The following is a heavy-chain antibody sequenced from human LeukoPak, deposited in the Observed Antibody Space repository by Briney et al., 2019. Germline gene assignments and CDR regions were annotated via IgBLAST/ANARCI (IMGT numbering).Heavy chain of an antibody. CDR2: IYYSGST. V-gene: IGHV4-59*01. D-gene: IGHD6-19*01. CDR3: ARDWYSSGWSAGFQH. CDR1: GVSISSYY. Sequence: SETLSLTCTISGVSISSYYWSWIRQPPGKGLEWIGYIYYSGSTNYNPSLKSRVTISIDTSKNQFSLKLSSVTAADTAVYYCARDWYSSGWSAGFQHWGQGTLVTVSS. J-gene: IGHJ1*01.